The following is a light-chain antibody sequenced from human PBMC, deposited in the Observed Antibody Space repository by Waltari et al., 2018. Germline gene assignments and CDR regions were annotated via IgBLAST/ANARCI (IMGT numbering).Light chain of an antibody. V-gene: IGLV1-51*02. CDR3: GTWDSSLSGAV. Sequence: SVLTQPPSVSAAPGQRGTIPCSGASSNIGNTYVSWYQQFPGTAPKLLIYENTERPSGIPGRFSGSKSGTSATLDITGLQAGDEADYYCGTWDSSLSGAVFGGGTHLTVL. CDR2: ENT. J-gene: IGLJ7*01. CDR1: SSNIGNTY.